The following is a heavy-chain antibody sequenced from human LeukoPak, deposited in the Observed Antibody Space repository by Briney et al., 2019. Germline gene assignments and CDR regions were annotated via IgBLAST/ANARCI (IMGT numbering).Heavy chain of an antibody. CDR1: GGSISSGDYY. D-gene: IGHD2-2*02. CDR3: ARDPAPGYSSSTSCYTPYYFDY. Sequence: SQTLSLTCTVSGGSISSGDYYWSWIRQPPGKGLEWIGYIYYSGSTYYNPSLKSRVTISVDTSKNQFSLKLSSVTAADTAVYYCARDPAPGYSSSTSCYTPYYFDYWGQGTLVTVSS. CDR2: IYYSGST. J-gene: IGHJ4*02. V-gene: IGHV4-30-4*08.